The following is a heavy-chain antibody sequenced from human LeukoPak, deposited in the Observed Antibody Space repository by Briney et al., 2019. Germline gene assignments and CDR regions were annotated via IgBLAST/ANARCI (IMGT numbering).Heavy chain of an antibody. CDR1: GYTSTSYD. V-gene: IGHV1-8*01. Sequence: ASVKVSCKASGYTSTSYDINWVRQATGQGLEWMGWMNPNSGNTGYAQKLQGRVTMTRKPSISTAYMELGSLRSEDTAVYYGARVGESSSSRTDYYYYYYMDVWGKGTTVSVFS. J-gene: IGHJ6*03. D-gene: IGHD6-13*01. CDR3: ARVGESSSSRTDYYYYYYMDV. CDR2: MNPNSGNT.